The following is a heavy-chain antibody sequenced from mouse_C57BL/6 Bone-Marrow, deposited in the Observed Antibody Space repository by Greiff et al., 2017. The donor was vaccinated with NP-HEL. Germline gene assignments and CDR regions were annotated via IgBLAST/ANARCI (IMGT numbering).Heavy chain of an antibody. CDR1: GYAFSSYW. V-gene: IGHV1-80*01. CDR2: IYPGDGDT. J-gene: IGHJ4*01. D-gene: IGHD1-1*01. Sequence: QVQLQQSGAELVKPGASVKISCKASGYAFSSYWMNWVKERPGKGLEWIGQIYPGDGDTKYNGKFKGKATLTADKSSSTAYMQVRSLTSEDSAVYLCAGGDDGSSLFGYAVDYGDRGKSVTVTA. CDR3: AGGDDGSSLFGYAVDY.